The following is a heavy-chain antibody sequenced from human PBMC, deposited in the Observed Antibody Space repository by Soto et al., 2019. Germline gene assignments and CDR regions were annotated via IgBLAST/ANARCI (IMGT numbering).Heavy chain of an antibody. J-gene: IGHJ6*04. CDR1: GFTFTNAW. CDR2: IKSNXXXGTP. Sequence: EVQLVESGGGLVKPGGSLRLSCAASGFTFTNAWMSWVRQAPGKGLEWVGRIKSNXXXGTPDYAAPVNGRFTISRDDSXXXXXXXXXXXXXXXXXXXXXXXXXXGHCYGPMDAWGKGTAVTVST. D-gene: IGHD2-21*02. CDR3: XXXXXGHCYGPMDA. V-gene: IGHV3-15*01.